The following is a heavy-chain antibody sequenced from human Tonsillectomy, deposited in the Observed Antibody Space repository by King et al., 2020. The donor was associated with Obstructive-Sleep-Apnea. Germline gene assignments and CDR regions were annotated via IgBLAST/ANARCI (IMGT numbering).Heavy chain of an antibody. CDR1: GFTFSRFW. CDR3: AREDVRSSSKWYLDY. D-gene: IGHD2-2*01. CDR2: IKQDGGEK. J-gene: IGHJ4*02. Sequence: QLVQSGGGLVQPGGSLRLSCAVSGFTFSRFWMTWVRQAPGKGLEWVANIKQDGGEKYYVDSVKGRFTISRDNAKNSLYLQMGSLGAEDTAVYYCAREDVRSSSKWYLDYWGQGTLVTVSS. V-gene: IGHV3-7*03.